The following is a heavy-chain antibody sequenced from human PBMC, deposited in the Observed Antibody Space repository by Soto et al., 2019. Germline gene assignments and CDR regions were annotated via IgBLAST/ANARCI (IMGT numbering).Heavy chain of an antibody. CDR2: ISGPNGNT. Sequence: QVQLVQSGAEVKKPGASVKVSCKASGYTFTSYGFSWVRQAPGQGLEWLGCISGPNGNTDYTQTFQGRVTMTTDTSTSTAYMELRSLRSDDTAVYYCARDRYATTYYYYVGADYWGQGTLVTVSS. CDR3: ARDRYATTYYYYVGADY. J-gene: IGHJ4*02. D-gene: IGHD3-10*02. V-gene: IGHV1-18*01. CDR1: GYTFTSYG.